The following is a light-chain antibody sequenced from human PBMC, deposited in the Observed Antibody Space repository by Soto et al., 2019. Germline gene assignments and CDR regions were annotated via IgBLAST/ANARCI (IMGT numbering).Light chain of an antibody. CDR2: AAS. J-gene: IGKJ1*01. CDR1: QDISNY. CDR3: QQYYSYPLT. V-gene: IGKV1-9*01. Sequence: DIQVTQSPACLSSSLLDRVTITCQASQDISNYVNWYQHKPGKAPKLLIYAASTLQSGVPSRFSGSGSGTDFTLTISCLQSEDFATYYCQQYYSYPLTFGQGTKVDI.